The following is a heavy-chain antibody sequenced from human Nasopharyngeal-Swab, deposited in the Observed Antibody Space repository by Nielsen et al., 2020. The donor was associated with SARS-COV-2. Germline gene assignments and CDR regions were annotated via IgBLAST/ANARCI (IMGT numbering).Heavy chain of an antibody. CDR1: GFTFSGHA. Sequence: GGSLRLSCAASGFTFSGHAMNWVRQAPEKGLEWISAISPSGSSSYYAESVRGRFTISRDNSKNTLYLQMNSLRAEDTAVYYCAKDRRPLDYWGQGTLVTVSS. CDR2: ISPSGSSS. D-gene: IGHD6-6*01. V-gene: IGHV3-23*01. J-gene: IGHJ4*02. CDR3: AKDRRPLDY.